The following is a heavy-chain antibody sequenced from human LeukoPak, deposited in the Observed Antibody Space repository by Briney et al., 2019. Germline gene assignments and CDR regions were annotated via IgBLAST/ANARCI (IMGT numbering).Heavy chain of an antibody. D-gene: IGHD3-10*01. CDR2: IDPNSGGT. Sequence: GASVKVSCKASGYTFTSYAIHWVRQAPGQGLEWMGWIDPNSGGTNYAQKFLGSVTMTGDTSINTAFTEIRRLRSDDTAIYYCARGRGTTMVRGVITNYFDLWGRGSLVTVSS. J-gene: IGHJ2*01. CDR3: ARGRGTTMVRGVITNYFDL. V-gene: IGHV1-2*02. CDR1: GYTFTSYA.